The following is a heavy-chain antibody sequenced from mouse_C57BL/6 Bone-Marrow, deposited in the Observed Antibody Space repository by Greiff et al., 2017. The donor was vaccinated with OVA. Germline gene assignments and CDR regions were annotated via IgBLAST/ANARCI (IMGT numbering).Heavy chain of an antibody. D-gene: IGHD1-2*01. CDR3: ARCKRITAAWYFDV. V-gene: IGHV5-6*01. CDR2: ISSGGSYT. Sequence: VQLKESGGDLVKPGGSLKLSCAASGFTFSSYGMSWVRQTPDKRLEWVATISSGGSYTYYTDSVKGRVTISRDTAKNTLYLQMRSLKSEDTAMYYCARCKRITAAWYFDVWGTGTTVTVSS. CDR1: GFTFSSYG. J-gene: IGHJ1*03.